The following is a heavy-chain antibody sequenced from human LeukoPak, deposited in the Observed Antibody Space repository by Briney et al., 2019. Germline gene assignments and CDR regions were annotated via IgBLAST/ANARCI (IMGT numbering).Heavy chain of an antibody. CDR2: ISSSSSFM. V-gene: IGHV3-21*01. Sequence: GGSLRLSCTVSGFTFSSYSLNWVRQAPGKGLEWVSSISSSSSFMYYADSVKGRFTISRGNAKNALYLQMNSLRAEDTAVYYCVRVGHSLGKTYFDYWGQGTLVIVSS. CDR3: VRVGHSLGKTYFDY. D-gene: IGHD2-21*01. CDR1: GFTFSSYS. J-gene: IGHJ4*02.